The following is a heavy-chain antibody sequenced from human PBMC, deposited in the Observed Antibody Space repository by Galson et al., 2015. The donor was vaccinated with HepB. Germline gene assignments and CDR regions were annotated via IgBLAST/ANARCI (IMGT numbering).Heavy chain of an antibody. CDR1: GFTFSNAW. D-gene: IGHD3-16*01. CDR3: TTAAHYDRYAMDV. J-gene: IGHJ6*02. CDR2: IKGKSDGGTT. V-gene: IGHV3-15*01. Sequence: SLRLSCAASGFTFSNAWMSWVRQAPGKGLEWVGRIKGKSDGGTTDYAAPVKGRFTITRDDSKNTLYLQMTSLKTEDTAMYHCTTAAHYDRYAMDVWGQGTTVTVSS.